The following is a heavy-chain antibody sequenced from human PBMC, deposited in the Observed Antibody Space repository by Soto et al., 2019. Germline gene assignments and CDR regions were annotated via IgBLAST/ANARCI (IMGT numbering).Heavy chain of an antibody. CDR2: INHSGST. Sequence: PSETLSLTCAVYGGSFSGYYWTWIRQPPGTGLEWVGEINHSGSTNYNPSLKSRVTISVDTSKNQFSLKLTSVTAEDTAVYYCAREGEGHCISSSCLNWFDPWGQGTMVTVSS. CDR1: GGSFSGYY. D-gene: IGHD2-2*01. CDR3: AREGEGHCISSSCLNWFDP. V-gene: IGHV4-34*01. J-gene: IGHJ5*02.